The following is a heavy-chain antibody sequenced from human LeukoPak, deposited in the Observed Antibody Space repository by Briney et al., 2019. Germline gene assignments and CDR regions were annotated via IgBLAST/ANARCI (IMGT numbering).Heavy chain of an antibody. CDR1: RFTFSNYV. CDR3: AKSEWELLDFQH. D-gene: IGHD1-26*01. Sequence: GGSLRLSCAASRFTFSNYVMHWVRQAPGKGLEWVAVISYDGSDKYYADSVKGRFTISRDNSKNTLYLQMNSLRAEDTAVYYCAKSEWELLDFQHWGQGTLVTVSS. V-gene: IGHV3-30*18. CDR2: ISYDGSDK. J-gene: IGHJ1*01.